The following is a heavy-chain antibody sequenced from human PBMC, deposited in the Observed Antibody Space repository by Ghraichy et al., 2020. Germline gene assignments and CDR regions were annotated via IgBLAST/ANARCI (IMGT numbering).Heavy chain of an antibody. D-gene: IGHD5-12*01. CDR2: IWFDGSNQ. CDR3: ARDPPQSGFSLDY. Sequence: GGSLRLSCAASGFTFSGYWLSWVRQAPGKRPEWVAFIWFDGSNQEYADSVKGRFSISRDNSKNTVDLQMHSLRVEDTAFYYCARDPPQSGFSLDYWGQGTLVTVSS. CDR1: GFTFSGYW. J-gene: IGHJ4*02. V-gene: IGHV3-33*08.